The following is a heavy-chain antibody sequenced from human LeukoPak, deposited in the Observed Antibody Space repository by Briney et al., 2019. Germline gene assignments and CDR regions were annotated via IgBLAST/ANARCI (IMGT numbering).Heavy chain of an antibody. CDR2: IYYSGST. V-gene: IGHV4-59*01. D-gene: IGHD4-23*01. CDR1: GGSISSYY. J-gene: IGHJ4*02. Sequence: SETLSLTCTVSGGSISSYYWSWIRQPPGKGLEWIGYIYYSGSTNYNPSLKSRVTISVDTSKNQFSLKLSSVTAADTAVYYCARLLRHDYGGNFYFDYWGQGTLVTVSS. CDR3: ARLLRHDYGGNFYFDY.